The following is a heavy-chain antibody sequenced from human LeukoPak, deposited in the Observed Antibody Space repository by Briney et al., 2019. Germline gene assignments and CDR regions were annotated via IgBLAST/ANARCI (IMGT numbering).Heavy chain of an antibody. CDR1: GGSFSGYY. CDR3: ASETAMATIYFDY. J-gene: IGHJ4*02. D-gene: IGHD5-18*01. CDR2: INHSGST. V-gene: IGHV4-34*01. Sequence: PSETLSLTCAVYGGSFSGYYWSWIRQPPGKGLEWIGEINHSGSTNYNPSLKSRVTISVDTSKNQFSLKLSSVTAADTAVYYCASETAMATIYFDYWGQGTLVTVSS.